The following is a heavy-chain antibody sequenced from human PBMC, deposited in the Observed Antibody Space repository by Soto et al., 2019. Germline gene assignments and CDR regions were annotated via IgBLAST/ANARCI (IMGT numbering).Heavy chain of an antibody. V-gene: IGHV3-23*01. D-gene: IGHD3-22*01. CDR1: GFTFSSYA. CDR3: ATYYYYDSSGYYYAYFQH. CDR2: ISGSGGST. J-gene: IGHJ1*01. Sequence: HPGGSLRLSCAASGFTFSSYAMSWVRQAPGKGLEWVSAISGSGGSTYYADSVKGRFTISRDNSKNTLYLQMNSLRAEDTAVYYCATYYYYDSSGYYYAYFQHWGQGTLVTVSS.